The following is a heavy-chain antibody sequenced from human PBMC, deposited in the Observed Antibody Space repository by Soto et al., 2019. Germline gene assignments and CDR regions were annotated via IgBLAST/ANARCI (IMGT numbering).Heavy chain of an antibody. CDR3: ERGPRRITILGVVIISPSNWFDT. J-gene: IGHJ5*02. Sequence: PWETLSLTCAVYGGSFSGYYWSWIRQPPGKGLEWIGEINHSGSTNDNPSLKSRVTISVDTSKNQFSLKLSSVTAADTAVYYCERGPRRITILGVVIISPSNWFDTGGPGTLVNVSS. CDR2: INHSGST. CDR1: GGSFSGYY. V-gene: IGHV4-34*01. D-gene: IGHD3-3*01.